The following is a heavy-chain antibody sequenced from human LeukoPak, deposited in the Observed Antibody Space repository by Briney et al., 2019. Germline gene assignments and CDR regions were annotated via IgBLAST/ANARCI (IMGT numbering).Heavy chain of an antibody. CDR1: XXTLXXXS. D-gene: IGHD5/OR15-5a*01. J-gene: IGHJ4*02. Sequence: KVSXXTLXXXSTHWVGQAPGKGGEWMGGFDPEDGETIYAQKFQGRVTITEDTSTDTAYMELSSLRSEDTAVYYCATASLYVYYYFDYWGQGTLVTVSS. CDR3: ATASLYVYYYFDY. V-gene: IGHV1-24*01. CDR2: FDPEDGET.